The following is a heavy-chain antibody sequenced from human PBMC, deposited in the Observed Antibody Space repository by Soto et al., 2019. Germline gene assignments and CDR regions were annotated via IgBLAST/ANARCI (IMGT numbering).Heavy chain of an antibody. CDR3: AKEYYDFWSCYYTGDYYYGMDV. V-gene: IGHV3-43*01. D-gene: IGHD3-3*01. CDR2: ISWDGGST. CDR1: GFTFDDYT. Sequence: GGSLRLSCAASGFTFDDYTMHWVRQAPGKGLEWVSLISWDGGSTYYADSVKGRFTISRDSSKNSLYLQMNRLRTEDTDLYYCAKEYYDFWSCYYTGDYYYGMDVWGQGTTVTVSS. J-gene: IGHJ6*02.